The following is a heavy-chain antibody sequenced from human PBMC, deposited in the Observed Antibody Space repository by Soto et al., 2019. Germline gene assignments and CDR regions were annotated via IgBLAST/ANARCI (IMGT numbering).Heavy chain of an antibody. CDR2: ISSNGGST. CDR1: GFTFSSYA. CDR3: ARVLGYYYYMDV. J-gene: IGHJ6*03. Sequence: EGQLVEAGGGWVQPGGSLRLSCEASGFTFSSYAMHWVRQAPGKGLEDVSAISSNGGSTYYANSVKGRFIISRDNSKHTLYLQMGSLRAEDMAVYYCARVLGYYYYMDVWGKGTTVTVSS. V-gene: IGHV3-64*01.